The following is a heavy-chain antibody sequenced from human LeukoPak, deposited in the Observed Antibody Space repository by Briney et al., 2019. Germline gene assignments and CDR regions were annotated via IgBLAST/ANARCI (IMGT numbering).Heavy chain of an antibody. V-gene: IGHV3-11*01. CDR2: ISSSGTTI. Sequence: GGSLRLSCAASGFTLSDYYMSWIRQAPGKGLEWVSYISSSGTTIYYADSVKGRFTISRDNAKNSLYLQMNSLRAEDTAMYYCSRGRIVGASHYWGQGTLVTVSS. CDR3: SRGRIVGASHY. J-gene: IGHJ4*02. CDR1: GFTLSDYY. D-gene: IGHD1-26*01.